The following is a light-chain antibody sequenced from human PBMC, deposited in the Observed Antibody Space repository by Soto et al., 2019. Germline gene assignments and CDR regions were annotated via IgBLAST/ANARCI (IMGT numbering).Light chain of an antibody. CDR3: QQYNSPSPYT. CDR1: QSISSW. J-gene: IGKJ2*01. Sequence: DIQMIQSPSTLSASVGDRVTITCRASQSISSWLAWYQQKPGKAPKLLIYKASSLESGVPSRFSGSGSGTEFTLTISSLQPDDFATYYCQQYNSPSPYTFGQGTKLEIK. CDR2: KAS. V-gene: IGKV1-5*03.